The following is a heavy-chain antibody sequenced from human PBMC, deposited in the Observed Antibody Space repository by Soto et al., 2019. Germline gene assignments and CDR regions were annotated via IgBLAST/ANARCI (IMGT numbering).Heavy chain of an antibody. J-gene: IGHJ4*02. CDR1: GFTFSSYA. Sequence: GGSLRLSCAASGFTFSSYAMSWVRQAPGKGLEWVSAISGSGGSTYYADSVKGRFTISRDNSKNTLYLQMNSPRAEDTAVYYCAKVSSSIAVAGPFDYWGQGTLVTVSS. CDR2: ISGSGGST. D-gene: IGHD6-19*01. V-gene: IGHV3-23*01. CDR3: AKVSSSIAVAGPFDY.